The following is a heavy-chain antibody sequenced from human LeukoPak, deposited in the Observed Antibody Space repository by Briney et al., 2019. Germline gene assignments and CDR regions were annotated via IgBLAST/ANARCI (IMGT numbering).Heavy chain of an antibody. J-gene: IGHJ4*02. D-gene: IGHD3-22*01. CDR1: GGSFSGYY. CDR3: ARYKDSSGYYYFDY. Sequence: SETPSLTCAVYGGSFSGYYWSWIRQPPGKGLEWIGEINHSGSTNYNPSLKSRVTISVDTSKNQFSLKLSSVTAADTAVYYCARYKDSSGYYYFDYWGQGTLVTVSS. CDR2: INHSGST. V-gene: IGHV4-34*01.